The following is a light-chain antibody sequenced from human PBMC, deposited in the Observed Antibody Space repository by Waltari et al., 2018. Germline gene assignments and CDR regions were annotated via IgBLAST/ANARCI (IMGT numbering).Light chain of an antibody. CDR1: PSLLDNNGYNY. V-gene: IGKV2-28*01. CDR3: TEALQSVT. CDR2: LGS. Sequence: EIVMTQSPLSLPVTPGEPASISCRSSPSLLDNNGYNYLDWYLQKPGQSPQILIYLGSNRAAGVPDRFSGSGSGTDVTLKISRVEAEDAGVYYCTEALQSVTFGQGTRLEIK. J-gene: IGKJ5*01.